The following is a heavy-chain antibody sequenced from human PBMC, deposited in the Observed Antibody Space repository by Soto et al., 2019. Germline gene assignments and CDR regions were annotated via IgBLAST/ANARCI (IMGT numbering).Heavy chain of an antibody. CDR3: ARKRGMDV. Sequence: SETLSLTCAVYGGSFSGYYWSWIRQPPGKGLEWIGEINHSGSTNYNPSLKSRVTISVDTSKNQFSLKLSSVTAADTAVYYCARKRGMDVWGQGTTVTV. CDR2: INHSGST. CDR1: GGSFSGYY. V-gene: IGHV4-34*01. J-gene: IGHJ6*02.